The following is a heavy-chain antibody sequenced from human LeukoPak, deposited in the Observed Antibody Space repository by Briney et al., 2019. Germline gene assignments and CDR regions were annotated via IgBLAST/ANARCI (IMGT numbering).Heavy chain of an antibody. D-gene: IGHD6-13*01. CDR2: IKQDGSEK. CDR1: GFTFSSYW. J-gene: IGHJ5*02. Sequence: PGGSLRLSCAASGFTFSSYWMSWVRQAPGKGLEWVANIKQDGSEKYYVDSVKGRFTISRDNAKNSLYLQMNSLRAEDTAVYYCARDRRAYSSSWYTFDPWGQGTLVTVSS. CDR3: ARDRRAYSSSWYTFDP. V-gene: IGHV3-7*01.